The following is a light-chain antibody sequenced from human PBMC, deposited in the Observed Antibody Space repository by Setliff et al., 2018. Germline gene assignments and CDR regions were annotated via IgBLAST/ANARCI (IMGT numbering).Light chain of an antibody. V-gene: IGLV2-14*03. Sequence: PASVSGPPGQSITISCSGTSSDVGSYDLVSWYQQHPGKAPKLIIYAVSDRPSGVSNRFSGSKSGNTASLTISGLQTEDEADYYCNAYTSGSTYVFGTGTKVTVL. CDR1: SSDVGSYDL. CDR3: NAYTSGSTYV. CDR2: AVS. J-gene: IGLJ1*01.